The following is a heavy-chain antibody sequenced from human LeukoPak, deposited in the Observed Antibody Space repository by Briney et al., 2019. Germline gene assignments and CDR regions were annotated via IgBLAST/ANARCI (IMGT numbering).Heavy chain of an antibody. J-gene: IGHJ3*02. CDR1: GFTFSSYA. CDR3: AKSEDSGYDWDDAFDI. D-gene: IGHD5-12*01. V-gene: IGHV3-23*01. CDR2: ISGSGGST. Sequence: GGSLRLSCAASGFTFSSYAMSWVRQAPGKGLEWVSAISGSGGSTYYADSVKGRFTISRDNSKNTLYLQMNSLRAEDTAVYYCAKSEDSGYDWDDAFDIWGQGTMVTVSP.